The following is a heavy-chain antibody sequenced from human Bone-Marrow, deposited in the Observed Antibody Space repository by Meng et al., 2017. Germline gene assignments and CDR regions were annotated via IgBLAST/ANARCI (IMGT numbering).Heavy chain of an antibody. CDR2: IFYSGST. J-gene: IGHJ4*02. CDR3: RLAYCMGDCVDY. Sequence: QLQLQESGPGLVKPSETLSLTCTVSGGSISGSSSYYWAWVRQPPGKGLEWVGSIFYSGSTYYNRSLKGRVTISADTSKNQFSLKLSSVTAADTAVYYCRLAYCMGDCVDYWGQGTLVTVSS. D-gene: IGHD2-21*01. V-gene: IGHV4-39*01. CDR1: GGSISGSSSYY.